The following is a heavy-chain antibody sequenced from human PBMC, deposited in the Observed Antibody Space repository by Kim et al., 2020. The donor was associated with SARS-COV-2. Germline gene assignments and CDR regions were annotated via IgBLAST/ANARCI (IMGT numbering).Heavy chain of an antibody. J-gene: IGHJ6*03. CDR1: GFTFGDYA. V-gene: IGHV3-9*01. Sequence: GGSLRLSCAASGFTFGDYAMHWVRQAPGKGLEWVSGISWNSGSIGYADSVKGRFTISRDNAKNSLYLQMNSLRAEDTALYYCAKDIEILWVGGFSDMDAWGTGTTVTVSS. CDR2: ISWNSGSI. D-gene: IGHD3-10*01. CDR3: AKDIEILWVGGFSDMDA.